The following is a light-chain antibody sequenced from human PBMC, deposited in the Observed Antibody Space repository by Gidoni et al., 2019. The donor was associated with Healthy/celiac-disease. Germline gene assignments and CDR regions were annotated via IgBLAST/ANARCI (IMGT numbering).Light chain of an antibody. V-gene: IGLV1-44*01. J-gene: IGLJ3*02. CDR2: SNN. CDR3: AAWDDSLNGWV. Sequence: QSVPTQPPSASGTPGQRVTIDCSGRSSNIGSNTGTWYQQLPGTAPKLPIYSNNQRPSGVPDRFSGSKSGTSASLAISGLQSEDEADYYCAAWDDSLNGWVFGGGTKLTVL. CDR1: SSNIGSNT.